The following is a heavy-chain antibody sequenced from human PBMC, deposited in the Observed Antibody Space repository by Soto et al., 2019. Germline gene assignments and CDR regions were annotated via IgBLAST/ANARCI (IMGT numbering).Heavy chain of an antibody. J-gene: IGHJ4*02. CDR1: GGSISSGGYY. D-gene: IGHD4-17*01. Sequence: PSETLSLTCTVSGGSISSGGYYWSWIRQHPGKGLEWIGYIYYSGSTYYNPSLKSRVTISVDTSKNQFSLKLSSVTAADTAVYYCARDPNSPDLYGAKTSSWGQGTLVTVSS. CDR2: IYYSGST. V-gene: IGHV4-31*03. CDR3: ARDPNSPDLYGAKTSS.